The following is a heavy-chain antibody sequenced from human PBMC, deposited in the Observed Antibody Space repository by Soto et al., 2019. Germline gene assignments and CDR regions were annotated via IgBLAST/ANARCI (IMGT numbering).Heavy chain of an antibody. V-gene: IGHV3-21*01. CDR1: GFTFSSYS. D-gene: IGHD3-22*01. CDR3: ARALYYDDSSGYYGS. J-gene: IGHJ5*02. CDR2: ISSSSSYI. Sequence: GGSLRLSCAASGFTFSSYSMNWVRQAPGKGLEWVSSISSSSSYIYYADSVKGRFTISRDNAKNSLYLQMNSLRAEDTAVYYCARALYYDDSSGYYGSWGQGTLVTVSS.